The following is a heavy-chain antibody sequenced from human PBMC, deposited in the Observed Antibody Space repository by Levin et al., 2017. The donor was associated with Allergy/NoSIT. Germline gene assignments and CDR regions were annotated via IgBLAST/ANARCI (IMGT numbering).Heavy chain of an antibody. J-gene: IGHJ6*02. CDR1: GFTFSDYY. Sequence: AGGSLRLSCAASGFTFSDYYMSWIRQAPGKGLEWVSYISTSDSTIYYADSVKGRFTISRDNAKNSLYLQMNSLRAEDTAVYYCARVWGYTTWNHYYYYYGMDVWGQGTTVTVSS. D-gene: IGHD3-16*02. V-gene: IGHV3-11*01. CDR3: ARVWGYTTWNHYYYYYGMDV. CDR2: ISTSDSTI.